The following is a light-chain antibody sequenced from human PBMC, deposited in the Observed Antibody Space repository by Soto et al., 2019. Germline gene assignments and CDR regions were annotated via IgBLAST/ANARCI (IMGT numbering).Light chain of an antibody. Sequence: EIVFTQSPGTLFLSPGERATLSCRASQSVGSNYLAWYQQKPGQAPRILIYGASSSATGTPVRISGSGSKTDFTLTITRLEPEDLAVYYYQQYSNSRTFGQGTQVDIK. V-gene: IGKV3-20*01. J-gene: IGKJ1*01. CDR1: QSVGSNY. CDR2: GAS. CDR3: QQYSNSRT.